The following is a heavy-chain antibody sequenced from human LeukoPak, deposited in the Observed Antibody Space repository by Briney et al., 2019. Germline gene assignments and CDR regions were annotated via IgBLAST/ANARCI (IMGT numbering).Heavy chain of an antibody. V-gene: IGHV3-23*01. CDR3: ARADQGIAAAGTWGYYYYYYMDV. Sequence: GGSLRLSCAASGFTFSNYAMSWVRQAPGKGLEWVSAISGSGGSTYYADSVKGRFTISRDNSKNTLYLQMNSLRAEDTAVYYCARADQGIAAAGTWGYYYYYYMDVWGKGTTVTISS. J-gene: IGHJ6*03. CDR2: ISGSGGST. D-gene: IGHD6-13*01. CDR1: GFTFSNYA.